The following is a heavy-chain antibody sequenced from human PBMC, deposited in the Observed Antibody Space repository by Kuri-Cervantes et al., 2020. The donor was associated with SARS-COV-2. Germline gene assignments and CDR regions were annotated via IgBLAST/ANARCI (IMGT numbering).Heavy chain of an antibody. J-gene: IGHJ4*02. Sequence: SESLSLTCAVSGGSFSDVYWSWIRQPPGQGLEWIGEINHSGSTNYNPSLKSRVTISVDTSKNQFSLKLSSVTAADTAVYYCARQGYCSSTSCYRAIDYWGQGTLVTVSS. D-gene: IGHD2-2*02. CDR3: ARQGYCSSTSCYRAIDY. CDR2: INHSGST. CDR1: GGSFSDVY. V-gene: IGHV4-34*01.